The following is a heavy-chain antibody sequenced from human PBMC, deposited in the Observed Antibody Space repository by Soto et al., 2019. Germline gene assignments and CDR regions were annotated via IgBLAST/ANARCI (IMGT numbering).Heavy chain of an antibody. CDR3: ARRSTTENVDS. Sequence: SETLSLTCTVSGGSISSYYWSWIRQSPEKGLEWIGHIHNSGSPYNNPSLRSRVTISADTSMNQFSLALTSVTAADTAIYYCARRSTTENVDSWGKAILVTVSS. J-gene: IGHJ4*02. CDR2: IHNSGSP. V-gene: IGHV4-30-4*01. CDR1: GGSISSYY.